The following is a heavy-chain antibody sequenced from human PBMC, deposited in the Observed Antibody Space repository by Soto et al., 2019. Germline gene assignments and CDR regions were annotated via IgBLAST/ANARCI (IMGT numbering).Heavy chain of an antibody. D-gene: IGHD6-13*01. CDR3: AKDAKYSSSWYYFDY. Sequence: GGSLRHSCPASGFIFSSFAMSWVRQAPGKGLEWVSVISGSGSTTDYADSVRGRFTISRDNSKKTVYLQMNSLRAEDTAVYYCAKDAKYSSSWYYFDYWGQGTRVTVSS. V-gene: IGHV3-23*01. CDR2: ISGSGSTT. CDR1: GFIFSSFA. J-gene: IGHJ4*02.